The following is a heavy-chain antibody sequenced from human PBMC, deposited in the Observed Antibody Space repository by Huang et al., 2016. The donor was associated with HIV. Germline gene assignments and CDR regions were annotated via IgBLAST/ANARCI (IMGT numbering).Heavy chain of an antibody. CDR2: ISYDGNNK. D-gene: IGHD4-17*01. CDR1: GLTVSNSD. J-gene: IGHJ4*02. CDR3: AKTRVGLTGSRAFRYFDY. V-gene: IGHV3-30*02. Sequence: QVHLVESGGGVVQPGRSLRLSCAASGLTVSNSDMHWVRQAPGRGLECVAFISYDGNNKYYADSLKGRFTISRDNFRNTLNLQMDSLRGDDTALYYCAKTRVGLTGSRAFRYFDYWGQGTVVTVSS.